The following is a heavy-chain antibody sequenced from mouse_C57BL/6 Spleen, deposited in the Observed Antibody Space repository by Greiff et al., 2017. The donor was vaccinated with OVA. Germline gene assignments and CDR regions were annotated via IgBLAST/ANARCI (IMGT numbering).Heavy chain of an antibody. V-gene: IGHV1-50*01. CDR2: IDPSDSYT. D-gene: IGHD1-1*01. Sequence: VQLQQPGAELVKPGASVKLSCKASGYTFTSYWMQWVKQRPGQGLEWIGEIDPSDSYTNYNQKFKGKATLTVDTSSSTAYMQLSSLTSEDSAVYYCAVGSSPNYFDYGGQGTTLTVSS. J-gene: IGHJ2*01. CDR3: AVGSSPNYFDY. CDR1: GYTFTSYW.